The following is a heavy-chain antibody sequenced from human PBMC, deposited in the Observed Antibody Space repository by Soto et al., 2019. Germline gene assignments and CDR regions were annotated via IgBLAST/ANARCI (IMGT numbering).Heavy chain of an antibody. CDR1: GYTFTSYG. Sequence: QVQLVQSGAEVKKPGASVKVSCKASGYTFTSYGISWVRQAPGQGLEWMGWISAYNGNTNYAQKLKGRVTMTIDTSTSTAYMELRSLRPDDTAVYHCARDQDYGDYDDAFDIWGQWTMVTVSS. CDR2: ISAYNGNT. D-gene: IGHD4-17*01. CDR3: ARDQDYGDYDDAFDI. V-gene: IGHV1-18*01. J-gene: IGHJ3*02.